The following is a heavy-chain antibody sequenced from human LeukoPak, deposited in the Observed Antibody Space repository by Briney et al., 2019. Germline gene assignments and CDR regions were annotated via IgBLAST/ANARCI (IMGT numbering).Heavy chain of an antibody. Sequence: PGGSLRLSCAASGFTFSSYAMHWVRQAPGKGREGVAVISYDGSNKYYADSVKGRFTISRDNSKNTLYLQTNSLRAEDTAVYYCAGDDEREATDYWGQGTLVTVSS. J-gene: IGHJ4*02. CDR3: AGDDEREATDY. V-gene: IGHV3-30*04. D-gene: IGHD5-12*01. CDR1: GFTFSSYA. CDR2: ISYDGSNK.